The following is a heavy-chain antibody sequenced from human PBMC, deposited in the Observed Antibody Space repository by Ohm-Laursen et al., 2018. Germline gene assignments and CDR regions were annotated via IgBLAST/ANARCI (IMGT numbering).Heavy chain of an antibody. V-gene: IGHV3-23*01. CDR3: AKLLSGGLFPPGAFDI. Sequence: SLRRSCAASGFTVSSNYMSWVRQAPGKGLEWVSGISGSGTNTFYADSVKGRFTISRDNSKNTLYLQMNSLRAEDTAVYYCAKLLSGGLFPPGAFDIWGQGTMVTVSS. CDR1: GFTVSSNY. D-gene: IGHD6-19*01. CDR2: ISGSGTNT. J-gene: IGHJ3*02.